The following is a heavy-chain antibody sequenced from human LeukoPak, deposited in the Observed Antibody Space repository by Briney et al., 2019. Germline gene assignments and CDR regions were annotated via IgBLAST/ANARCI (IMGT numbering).Heavy chain of an antibody. CDR3: ARDGYSSSGYFQH. V-gene: IGHV4-39*02. CDR2: IYYSGST. CDR1: GGSISSSSYY. Sequence: PSETLSLTCTVSGGSISSSSYYWGWIRQPPGKGLEWIGSIYYSGSTYYNPSLKSRVTISVDTSKNQFSLKLSSVTAADTAVYYCARDGYSSSGYFQHWGQGTLVTVSS. J-gene: IGHJ1*01. D-gene: IGHD6-19*01.